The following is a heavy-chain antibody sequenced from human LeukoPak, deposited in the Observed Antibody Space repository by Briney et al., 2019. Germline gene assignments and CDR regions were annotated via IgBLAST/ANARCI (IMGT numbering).Heavy chain of an antibody. CDR3: AKVRAETLGGRGFDY. J-gene: IGHJ4*02. D-gene: IGHD1-14*01. CDR2: IGGNGATT. CDR1: GFSFSSYG. V-gene: IGHV3-23*01. Sequence: PGGSLRLSCAASGFSFSSYGMNWVRQAPGKGLEWVAAIGGNGATTFYADSVKGRFTISIDNSKNTLFLQMNSLRAEDMALYYCAKVRAETLGGRGFDYWGQGTLVTVSS.